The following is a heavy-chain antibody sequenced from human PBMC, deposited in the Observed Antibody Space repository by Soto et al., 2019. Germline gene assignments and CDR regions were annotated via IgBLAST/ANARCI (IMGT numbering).Heavy chain of an antibody. CDR1: GGSISSYY. J-gene: IGHJ5*02. Sequence: QVQLQESGPGPVKPSETLSLTCTVSGGSISSYYWSWIRQPPGKGLEWIGYIYYSGSTNYNPSLKSRVTISVDTSKNQFSLKLSSVTAADTAVYYCARAPPYGYVTWFDPWGQGTLVTVSS. CDR3: ARAPPYGYVTWFDP. CDR2: IYYSGST. V-gene: IGHV4-59*01. D-gene: IGHD5-12*01.